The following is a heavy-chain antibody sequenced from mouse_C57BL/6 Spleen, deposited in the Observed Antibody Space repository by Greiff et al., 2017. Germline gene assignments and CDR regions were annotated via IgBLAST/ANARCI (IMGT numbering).Heavy chain of an antibody. J-gene: IGHJ3*01. CDR3: ARSMMGYDWFAY. V-gene: IGHV1-80*01. CDR2: IYPGDGDT. Sequence: QVQLQQSGAELVKPGASVKISCKASGYAFSSYWMNWVKQRPGKGLEWIGQIYPGDGDTNYNGKFKGKATLTADKSSSTAYMQLSSLTSEDSAVYFCARSMMGYDWFAYWGQGTLVTVSA. CDR1: GYAFSSYW. D-gene: IGHD2-3*01.